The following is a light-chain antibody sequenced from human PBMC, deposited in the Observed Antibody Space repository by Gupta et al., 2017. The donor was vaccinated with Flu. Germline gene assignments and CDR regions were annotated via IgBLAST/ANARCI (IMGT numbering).Light chain of an antibody. CDR1: SNDVGGYYY. V-gene: IGLV2-8*01. CDR2: EVS. CDR3: SSYASINNAV. Sequence: VTISCHGTSNDVGGYYYLSWYQQHPGKAPKVMISEVSKRPSGVTDRFSGSKSGNTASLTVYGLQAEDEADYDCSSYASINNAVFGGGTKMTVL. J-gene: IGLJ3*02.